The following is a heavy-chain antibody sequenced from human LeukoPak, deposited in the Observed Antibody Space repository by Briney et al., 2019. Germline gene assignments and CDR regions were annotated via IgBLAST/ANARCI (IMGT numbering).Heavy chain of an antibody. V-gene: IGHV3-15*05. Sequence: GGSLRLSCAASGFTFSNAWMNWVRQAPGKGLEWVGRIKSKTDGGTTDYAAPVRGRFTISRDDSKSTLYLQMNSLRAEDTAVYYCAREGNSGWRDDGFDIWGQGTMVTVSS. CDR3: AREGNSGWRDDGFDI. CDR2: IKSKTDGGTT. CDR1: GFTFSNAW. D-gene: IGHD6-19*01. J-gene: IGHJ3*02.